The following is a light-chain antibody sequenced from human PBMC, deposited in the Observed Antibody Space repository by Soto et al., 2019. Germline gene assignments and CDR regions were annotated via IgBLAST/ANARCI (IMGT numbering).Light chain of an antibody. CDR1: QSISSN. V-gene: IGKV3-20*01. CDR2: AAS. CDR3: QQCGSSST. J-gene: IGKJ5*01. Sequence: MVVRRSADTLCVSPCEIANLSCRASQSISSNLAWYQQKPGQAPRLLIYAASSRATGIPDRFSGSGSGTDFTLTISRLEPEDFAVYYCQQCGSSSTFGQGTRLEIK.